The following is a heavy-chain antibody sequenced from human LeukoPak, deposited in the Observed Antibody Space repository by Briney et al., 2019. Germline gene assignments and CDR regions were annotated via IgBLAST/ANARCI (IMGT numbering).Heavy chain of an antibody. Sequence: GGSLRLSCAASGFTFSSYWMHWVRQAPGKGLVWVSRINSDGSSTSYADSVKGRFTISRDNAKNTLYLQMNSLRAEDTAVYYCARAQYDSSGYYYYWGQGTLVTVSS. D-gene: IGHD3-22*01. V-gene: IGHV3-74*01. J-gene: IGHJ4*02. CDR3: ARAQYDSSGYYYY. CDR1: GFTFSSYW. CDR2: INSDGSST.